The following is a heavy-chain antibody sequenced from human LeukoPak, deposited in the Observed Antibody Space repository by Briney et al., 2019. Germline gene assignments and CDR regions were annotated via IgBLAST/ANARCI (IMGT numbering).Heavy chain of an antibody. Sequence: SETLSLTCAVYGGSFSGYYWSWIRQPPGKGLGWIGEINHSGSTNYNPSLKSRVTISVDTSKNQFSLKLSSVTAADTAVYYCARVLWGIVVVPAAMKIFDYWGQGTLVTVSS. CDR2: INHSGST. D-gene: IGHD2-2*01. CDR1: GGSFSGYY. V-gene: IGHV4-34*01. CDR3: ARVLWGIVVVPAAMKIFDY. J-gene: IGHJ4*02.